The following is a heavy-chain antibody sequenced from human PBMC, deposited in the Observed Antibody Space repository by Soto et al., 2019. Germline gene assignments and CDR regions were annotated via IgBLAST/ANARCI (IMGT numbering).Heavy chain of an antibody. J-gene: IGHJ6*02. V-gene: IGHV4-31*03. Sequence: SETLSLTCTVSGGAISSGAYYWSWIRQHPGKGLEWIGYIYYSGSTYYKPSLKSRVTMSVDTSKNQFSLKLSSVTAADTAVYFCARDASIFGVVPGGMDVWGQGTTVTVS. D-gene: IGHD3-3*01. CDR3: ARDASIFGVVPGGMDV. CDR1: GGAISSGAYY. CDR2: IYYSGST.